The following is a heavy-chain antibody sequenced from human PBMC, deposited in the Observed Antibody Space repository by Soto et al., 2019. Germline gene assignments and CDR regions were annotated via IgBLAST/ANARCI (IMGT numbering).Heavy chain of an antibody. V-gene: IGHV3-9*01. CDR2: ISWNSGSI. CDR1: GLTFDEYA. CDR3: AKASAYSSSESFDY. D-gene: IGHD6-13*01. Sequence: EVQLVESGGGLVQPGRSLRLSCAASGLTFDEYAMHWVRQAPGNGLEWVSGISWNSGSIGYADSVKGRFTISRDNGKNSLDLQMNSLRAEDTALYYCAKASAYSSSESFDYCGQGTLVTVSS. J-gene: IGHJ4*02.